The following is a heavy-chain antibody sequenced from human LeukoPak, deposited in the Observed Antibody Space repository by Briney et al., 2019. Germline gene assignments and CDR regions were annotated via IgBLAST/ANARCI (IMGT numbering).Heavy chain of an antibody. V-gene: IGHV3-48*04. D-gene: IGHD6-19*01. Sequence: GGSLRLSCAASGFSFSMYSMNWVRQAPGKGLEWVTHISGGSPVIDYADSVKGRFTISRDNAKNSLYLQMNSLRVEDTAFYYCAKDNRRHYTSGPNPDSLHWGQGALVTVSS. J-gene: IGHJ4*02. CDR2: ISGGSPVI. CDR3: AKDNRRHYTSGPNPDSLH. CDR1: GFSFSMYS.